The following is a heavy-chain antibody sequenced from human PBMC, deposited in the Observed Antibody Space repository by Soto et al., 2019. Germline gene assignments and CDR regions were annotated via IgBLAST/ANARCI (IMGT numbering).Heavy chain of an antibody. D-gene: IGHD6-13*01. Sequence: SETLSLTCTVSGGSISSYYWSWIRQPAGKGLEWIGRIYTSGSTNYNPSLKSRVTMSVDTSKNQFSLKLSSVTAADTAVYYCAREYNKDNTIADLVDAFDIWGQGTMVTVSS. V-gene: IGHV4-4*07. CDR1: GGSISSYY. J-gene: IGHJ3*02. CDR2: IYTSGST. CDR3: AREYNKDNTIADLVDAFDI.